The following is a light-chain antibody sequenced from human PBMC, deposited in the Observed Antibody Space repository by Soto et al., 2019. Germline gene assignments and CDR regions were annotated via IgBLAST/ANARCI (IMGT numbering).Light chain of an antibody. CDR2: EVS. CDR1: SSDFGDYKY. J-gene: IGLJ3*02. CDR3: SSYTTTNTWV. V-gene: IGLV2-14*01. Sequence: QSVLTQPASVSGSPGQSITISCTATSSDFGDYKYVSWYQQHPGKAPKLIIYEVSNRPSGVSNRFSGSKSGNTASLTISGLQAEDEANYYCSSYTTTNTWVFGGGTKVTVL.